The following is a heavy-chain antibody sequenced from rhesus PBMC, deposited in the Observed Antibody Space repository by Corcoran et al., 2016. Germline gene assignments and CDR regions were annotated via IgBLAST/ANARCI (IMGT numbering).Heavy chain of an antibody. CDR1: GASIRSYW. Sequence: QVQLQESGPGLVKPLETLSLTCTVSGASIRSYWWSWFGRPQGRGRGWLGEIKGNGGDTNYNPSLKRRVTIAKDASSNQFSLKVSSVTAADTAVYHCARDNHPSGWALDVWDRGVLVTVSS. V-gene: IGHV4-80*01. CDR3: ARDNHPSGWALDV. D-gene: IGHD6-37*01. CDR2: IKGNGGDT. J-gene: IGHJ5-2*02.